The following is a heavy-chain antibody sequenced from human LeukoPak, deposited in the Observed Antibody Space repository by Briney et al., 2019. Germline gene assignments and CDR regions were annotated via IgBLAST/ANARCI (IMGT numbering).Heavy chain of an antibody. J-gene: IGHJ4*02. CDR1: GFTFSRYA. CDR2: ISGSGGST. CDR3: AKESGHLGS. Sequence: GGSLRLSCAAPGFTFSRYAMSWVRKAPGKGLEWVSAISGSGGSTYYAVSVGGRFTISRDNSKNTLYLQMNSLRAEDTAVYYCAKESGHLGSWGQGTLVTVCS. V-gene: IGHV3-23*01. D-gene: IGHD1-26*01.